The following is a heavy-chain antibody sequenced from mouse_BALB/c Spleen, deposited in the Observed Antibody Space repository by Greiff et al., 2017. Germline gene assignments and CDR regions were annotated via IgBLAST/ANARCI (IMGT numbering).Heavy chain of an antibody. CDR3: ARAPNYYGSSHWYFDV. V-gene: IGHV2-9*02. CDR2: IWAGGST. D-gene: IGHD1-1*01. Sequence: QVQLQQSGPSLVQPSQSLSITCTVSGFSLTSYGVHWVRQSPGKGLEWLGVIWAGGSTNYNSALMSRLSISKDNSKSQVFLKMNSLQTDDTAMYYCARAPNYYGSSHWYFDVWGAGTTVTVSS. CDR1: GFSLTSYG. J-gene: IGHJ1*01.